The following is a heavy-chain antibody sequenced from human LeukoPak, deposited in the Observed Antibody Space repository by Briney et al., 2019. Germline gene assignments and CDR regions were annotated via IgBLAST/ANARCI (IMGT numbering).Heavy chain of an antibody. J-gene: IGHJ5*02. CDR1: GYRFTSHW. V-gene: IGHV5-10-1*01. CDR2: IDPGDSYT. Sequence: GESLKISCKGSGYRFTSHWISWVRQMPGKGLEWMGRIDPGDSYTNYDPSFQGHVTISVDKSISTAYLQWTSLKASDTAMYYCARQGYGGNWFDPWGQGTLDTVSS. CDR3: ARQGYGGNWFDP. D-gene: IGHD5-18*01.